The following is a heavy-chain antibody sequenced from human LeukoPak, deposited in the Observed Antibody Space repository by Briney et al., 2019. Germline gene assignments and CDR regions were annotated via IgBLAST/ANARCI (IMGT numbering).Heavy chain of an antibody. V-gene: IGHV4-61*02. J-gene: IGHJ4*02. Sequence: PSETLSLTCTVSGGSISSGSYFWSWIRQPAGKGLEWIGRIYTSGSTNYSPSLKSRVTISVDTSRNQFSLNRTSVTAADTAMYYCAREQWAYRSYYASSGYHDYWGQGTLVTVSS. CDR3: AREQWAYRSYYASSGYHDY. D-gene: IGHD3-22*01. CDR1: GGSISSGSYF. CDR2: IYTSGST.